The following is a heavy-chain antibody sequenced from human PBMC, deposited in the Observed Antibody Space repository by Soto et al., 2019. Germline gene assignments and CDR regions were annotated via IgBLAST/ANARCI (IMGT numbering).Heavy chain of an antibody. CDR3: ARGGIYCSSTSCYASYYYMDV. V-gene: IGHV4-59*08. Sequence: QVQLQESGPGLVKPSETLSLTCTVSGGSISSYYWSWIRQPPGKGLEWIGYIYYSGSTNYNPSLKRRVTISVDTSKNQFPLKLSPVPAADTAVYYCARGGIYCSSTSCYASYYYMDVWGKGTTVTVSS. J-gene: IGHJ6*03. CDR2: IYYSGST. D-gene: IGHD2-2*01. CDR1: GGSISSYY.